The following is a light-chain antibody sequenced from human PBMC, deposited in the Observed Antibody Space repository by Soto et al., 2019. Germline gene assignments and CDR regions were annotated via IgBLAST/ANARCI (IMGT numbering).Light chain of an antibody. Sequence: ELTQPPSVSVAPGQTATITCGENNIDSRTVHWYQQKPGQAPLLVVYDNSFRPSGIPNRFSGSNSGNTATLTISRVEAGDEADYYCQVWDNVDDHIYVFGTGTKVTVL. CDR1: NIDSRT. CDR2: DNS. J-gene: IGLJ1*01. CDR3: QVWDNVDDHIYV. V-gene: IGLV3-21*02.